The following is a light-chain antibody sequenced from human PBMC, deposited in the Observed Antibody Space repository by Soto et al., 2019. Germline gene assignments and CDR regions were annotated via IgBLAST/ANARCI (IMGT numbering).Light chain of an antibody. CDR2: KAS. Sequence: DIQMTQSPSTLSASVGDRVTITCWASQSISSCLAWYQQKPGKAPKLLIYKASSLESGVPSRFSGSGSGTEFTLSISSLQPDDFATYYCQQYNSYPLTFGGGTKVEIK. V-gene: IGKV1-5*03. CDR3: QQYNSYPLT. J-gene: IGKJ4*01. CDR1: QSISSC.